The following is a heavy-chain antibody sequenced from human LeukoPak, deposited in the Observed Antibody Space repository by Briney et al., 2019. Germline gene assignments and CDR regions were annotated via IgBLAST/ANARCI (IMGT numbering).Heavy chain of an antibody. CDR2: MYLGGTT. J-gene: IGHJ4*02. CDR3: ARHDDFLSAYNY. Sequence: KPSGTLSLTCIVSGGSISSLNLWSWLRQPPGKGLEWIGEMYLGGTTNFNPSLKSRVTILIDKSKNQLSLQLTSVTAADTAVYYCARHDDFLSAYNYWGQGILVTVSS. V-gene: IGHV4-4*02. D-gene: IGHD3-3*01. CDR1: GGSISSLNL.